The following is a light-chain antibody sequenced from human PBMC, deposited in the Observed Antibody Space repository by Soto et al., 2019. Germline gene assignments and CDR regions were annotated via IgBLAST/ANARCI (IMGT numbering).Light chain of an antibody. V-gene: IGKV1-27*01. CDR1: QGISNY. CDR2: AAS. Sequence: DIQMTQSPSSLSASVGDRVTITCRASQGISNYLAWYQQKPGKVPKLLIYAASTLQSGVPSPFSGSGSGTDFTITISSLQPEDVATYYCQKYNSAPRTFGQGTKVEIK. J-gene: IGKJ1*01. CDR3: QKYNSAPRT.